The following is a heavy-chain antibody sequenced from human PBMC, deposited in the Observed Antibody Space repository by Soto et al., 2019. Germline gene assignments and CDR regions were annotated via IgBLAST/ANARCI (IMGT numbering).Heavy chain of an antibody. J-gene: IGHJ3*01. CDR2: ISYDGSNA. CDR3: ARDGGGFGELLLNSYDAFDL. CDR1: GFSFSTYA. D-gene: IGHD3-10*01. V-gene: IGHV3-30*04. Sequence: QEQPVESGGGVVQPGTSLRLSCTASGFSFSTYAMYWVRQAPGKGLEWVAIISYDGSNAQYADSVKGRFTVARDNSKNTLYLQMHSLTAEDTAVYYCARDGGGFGELLLNSYDAFDLWGQGKLVTVSS.